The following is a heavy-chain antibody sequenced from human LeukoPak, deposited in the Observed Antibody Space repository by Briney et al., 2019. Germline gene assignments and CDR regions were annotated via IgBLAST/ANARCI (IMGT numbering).Heavy chain of an antibody. CDR2: INGNSGDK. CDR3: ASEISGYSDY. J-gene: IGHJ4*02. Sequence: ASVKVSCKASGYTFTSYYMHWVRQAPGQGLEWMGWINGNSGDKKYAQKFQGRVTMTRDTSISTAYMELSRLRSDDTALYYCASEISGYSDYWGQGTRVSVSS. CDR1: GYTFTSYY. V-gene: IGHV1-2*02. D-gene: IGHD3-22*01.